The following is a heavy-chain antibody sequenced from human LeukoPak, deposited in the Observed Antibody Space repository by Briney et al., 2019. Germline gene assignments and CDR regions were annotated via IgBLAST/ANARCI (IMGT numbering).Heavy chain of an antibody. CDR1: GFTFSNAW. D-gene: IGHD3-22*01. CDR3: TTAAEYNYDSSAYYQYDY. J-gene: IGHJ4*02. CDR2: IKSKTDGGTT. Sequence: GGSLRLSCAASGFTFSNAWMSWVRQAPGKGLEWVGRIKSKTDGGTTDYAAPVKGRFTISRDDSKNAVYLQMNSLRAEDTAVYYCTTAAEYNYDSSAYYQYDYWGQGTLVTVSS. V-gene: IGHV3-15*01.